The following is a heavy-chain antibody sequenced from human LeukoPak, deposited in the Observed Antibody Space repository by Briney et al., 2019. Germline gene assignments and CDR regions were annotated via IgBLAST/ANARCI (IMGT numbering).Heavy chain of an antibody. CDR1: GDSIRSSCYY. Sequence: PSETLSLTRTVSGDSIRSSCYYWDWIRQPPGKGLEWIGTIYYSGRTYYNPSLKSRVTISIDTSKNQFSLKLTSVTAAGTAVYYCVRRRYYDSSGYLDWGQGTLLTVSS. CDR2: IYYSGRT. J-gene: IGHJ1*01. D-gene: IGHD3-22*01. V-gene: IGHV4-39*01. CDR3: VRRRYYDSSGYLD.